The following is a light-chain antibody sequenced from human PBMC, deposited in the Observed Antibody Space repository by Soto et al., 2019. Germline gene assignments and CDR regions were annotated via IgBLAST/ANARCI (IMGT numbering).Light chain of an antibody. J-gene: IGLJ1*01. CDR2: EVS. V-gene: IGLV2-14*01. Sequence: QSGLAQPSSVSGSPGQSITMSCTGTSTDVGGYNYVSWYQHHPGKGPKLIIYEVSNRPSGVSDRFSGSKSGNKASLIISNLEAEDESDYYCGSYTSTDTPFVFGTGTKVTVL. CDR3: GSYTSTDTPFV. CDR1: STDVGGYNY.